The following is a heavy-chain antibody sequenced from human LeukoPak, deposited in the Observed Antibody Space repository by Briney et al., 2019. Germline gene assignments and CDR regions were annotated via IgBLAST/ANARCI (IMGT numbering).Heavy chain of an antibody. V-gene: IGHV3-23*01. J-gene: IGHJ4*02. CDR2: ISDSGGST. CDR3: TTPPNDSSGYYYLGFDY. Sequence: PGGSLRLSCAASGFTFSSYVMRWVRQAPGKGLEWVSSISDSGGSTYYTDSVKGRFTISRDNSKKMVYLQMNSLRAEDTAIYYCTTPPNDSSGYYYLGFDYWGRGTLVTVSS. D-gene: IGHD3-22*01. CDR1: GFTFSSYV.